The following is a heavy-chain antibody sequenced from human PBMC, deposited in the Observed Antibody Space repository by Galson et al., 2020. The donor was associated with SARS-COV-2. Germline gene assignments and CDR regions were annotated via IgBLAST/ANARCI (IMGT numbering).Heavy chain of an antibody. CDR3: ARQYNALSGASDQ. V-gene: IGHV4-31*11. D-gene: IGHD1-20*01. CDR2: IYYSGST. J-gene: IGHJ4*02. Sequence: SETLSLTCAVSGGSISKDGYYLSWIRQHPGKGLEWIGYIYYSGSTYYNPSLKTRVTISVDPSKNQFSLKLSSVTAADTATYYCARQYNALSGASDQWGQGTLVTVSS. CDR1: GGSISKDGYY.